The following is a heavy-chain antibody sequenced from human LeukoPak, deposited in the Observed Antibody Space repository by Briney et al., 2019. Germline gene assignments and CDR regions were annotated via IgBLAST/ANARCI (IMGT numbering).Heavy chain of an antibody. CDR3: AREHRGVIGYFDY. CDR2: IYYSGST. CDR1: GGSISSYY. D-gene: IGHD3-10*01. Sequence: SETLSLTCTVSGGSISSYYWSWIRQPPGKGLEWIGYIYYSGSTNCNPSLKSRVTISVDTSKNRFSLKLSSVTAADTAVYYCAREHRGVIGYFDYWGQGTLVTVSS. J-gene: IGHJ4*02. V-gene: IGHV4-59*01.